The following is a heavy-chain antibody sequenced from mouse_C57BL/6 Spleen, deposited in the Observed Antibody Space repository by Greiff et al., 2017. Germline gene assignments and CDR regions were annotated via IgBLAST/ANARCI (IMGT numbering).Heavy chain of an antibody. CDR2: IDPENGDT. J-gene: IGHJ4*01. Sequence: EVQLQESGAELVRPGASVKLSCTASGFNIKDDYMNWVKQRPEQGLEWIGWIDPENGDTEYASKFQGKATITADTSSNTAYLQLSSLTSEDTAVYYCTTGNYYGSSRAMDYWGQGTSVTVSS. V-gene: IGHV14-4*01. CDR3: TTGNYYGSSRAMDY. D-gene: IGHD1-1*01. CDR1: GFNIKDDY.